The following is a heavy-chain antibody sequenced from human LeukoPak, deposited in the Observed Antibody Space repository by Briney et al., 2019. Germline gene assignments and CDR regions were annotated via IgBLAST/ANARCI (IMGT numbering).Heavy chain of an antibody. D-gene: IGHD3-16*01. J-gene: IGHJ3*02. V-gene: IGHV3-21*01. CDR1: GFTFSSYS. Sequence: PGGSLRLSCAASGFTFSSYSMNWVRQAPEKGLEWVSSISSSSYIYYTDSVKGRFTISRDNAKNSLYLQMNSLRAEDTAVYYCAREGGSEAFDIWGQGTMVTVSS. CDR3: AREGGSEAFDI. CDR2: ISSSSYI.